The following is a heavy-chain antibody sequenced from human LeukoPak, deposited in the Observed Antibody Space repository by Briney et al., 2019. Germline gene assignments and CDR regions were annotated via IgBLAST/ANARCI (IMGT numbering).Heavy chain of an antibody. Sequence: SGTLSLTCAVSGGSISSRNWWTWVRQPPGKGLEWIGEINHSGSTNYNPSLKSRVTISVDTFKNQFSLKLSSVTAADTAVYYCARHSTFFGVVIIKGRVRGPFDYWGQGTLVTVSS. CDR3: ARHSTFFGVVIIKGRVRGPFDY. J-gene: IGHJ4*02. CDR2: INHSGST. CDR1: GGSISSRNW. V-gene: IGHV4-4*02. D-gene: IGHD3-3*01.